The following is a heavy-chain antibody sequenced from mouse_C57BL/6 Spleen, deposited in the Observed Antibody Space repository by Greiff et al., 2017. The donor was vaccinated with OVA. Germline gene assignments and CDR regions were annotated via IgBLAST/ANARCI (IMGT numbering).Heavy chain of an antibody. V-gene: IGHV14-2*01. CDR3: ASPYYGNEFAY. CDR2: IDPEDGET. J-gene: IGHJ3*01. Sequence: EVQVVESGAELVKPGASVKLSCTASGFNIKDYYMHWVKQRTEQGLEWIGRIDPEDGETKYAPKFQGKATITADTSSNTAYLQLSSLTSEDTAVYYCASPYYGNEFAYWGQGTLVTVSA. CDR1: GFNIKDYY. D-gene: IGHD2-1*01.